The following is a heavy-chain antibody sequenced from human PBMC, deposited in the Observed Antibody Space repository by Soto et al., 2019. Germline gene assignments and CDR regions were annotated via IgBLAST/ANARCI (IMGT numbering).Heavy chain of an antibody. CDR2: IWDDGSRK. V-gene: IGHV3-33*01. Sequence: QVHLMESGGGVVQPGRSLRLSCAVSEFPFSSYGMHWVRQAPGKGLEWVATIWDDGSRKYYAYSVKGRFTISRDNPKNTLYLQMSSLRADDSAVYYCARGRSGVGFYVLAVWGQGTTVTVSS. CDR1: EFPFSSYG. D-gene: IGHD2-15*01. J-gene: IGHJ6*02. CDR3: ARGRSGVGFYVLAV.